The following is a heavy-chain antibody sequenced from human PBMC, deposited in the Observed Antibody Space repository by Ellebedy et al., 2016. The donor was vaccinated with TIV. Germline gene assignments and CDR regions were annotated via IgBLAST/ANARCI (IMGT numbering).Heavy chain of an antibody. V-gene: IGHV1-69*13. CDR3: APGDTVTSFDY. J-gene: IGHJ4*02. CDR2: IIPIFGTA. CDR1: GGTFSSYA. Sequence: SVKVSCXASGGTFSSYAISWVRQAPGQGLEWMGGIIPIFGTANYAQKFQGRVTITADESTSTAYMELSSLRSEDTAVYYCAPGDTVTSFDYWGQGTLVTVSS. D-gene: IGHD4-17*01.